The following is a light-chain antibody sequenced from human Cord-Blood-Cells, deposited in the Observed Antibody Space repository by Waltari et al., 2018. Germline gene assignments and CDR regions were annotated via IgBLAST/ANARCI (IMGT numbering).Light chain of an antibody. CDR2: EGS. CDR3: CSYAGSSTYV. Sequence: QSALTQPASVSGSPGQSIPISCTGTSSAVGSYNLVSWYQPHPGKAPKLMIYEGSKRPSGVSNRFSGSKSGNTASLTISGLQAEDEADYYCCSYAGSSTYVFGTGTKVTVL. J-gene: IGLJ1*01. CDR1: SSAVGSYNL. V-gene: IGLV2-23*01.